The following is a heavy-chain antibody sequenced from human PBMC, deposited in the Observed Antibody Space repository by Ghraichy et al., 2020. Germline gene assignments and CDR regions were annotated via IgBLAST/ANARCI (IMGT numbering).Heavy chain of an antibody. Sequence: GESLNISCEASGYTFSNYWIGWVRELPGKGLEWLGIIYPDDADTRYSPSYEGRVIMSVDLSTATAFLQWRSLKASDSGLYYCARREINCVGTTCYPRWFDIWGQGTLVSVSS. V-gene: IGHV5-51*01. CDR3: ARREINCVGTTCYPRWFDI. CDR2: IYPDDADT. D-gene: IGHD1-7*01. CDR1: GYTFSNYW. J-gene: IGHJ5*02.